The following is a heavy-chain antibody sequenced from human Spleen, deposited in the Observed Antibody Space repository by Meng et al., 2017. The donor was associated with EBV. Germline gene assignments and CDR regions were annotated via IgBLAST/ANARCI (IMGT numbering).Heavy chain of an antibody. D-gene: IGHD3-3*01. Sequence: QMNLPRIRPRLVTPHEPLTLPSPVPGFSLSSSGVGVGWTRQHPGKALEWLALIYWDDDKRYSPSLRTRLTITKDTSNNQVVLRMTNMDPVDTATYFCAYRGPYFFWSGYYAYFVPWGQGTLVTVSS. CDR2: IYWDDDK. J-gene: IGHJ5*02. V-gene: IGHV2-5*02. CDR1: GFSLSSSGVG. CDR3: AYRGPYFFWSGYYAYFVP.